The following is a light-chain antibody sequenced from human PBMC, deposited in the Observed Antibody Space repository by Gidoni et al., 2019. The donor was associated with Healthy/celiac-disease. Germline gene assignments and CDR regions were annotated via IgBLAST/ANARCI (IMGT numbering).Light chain of an antibody. J-gene: IGLJ2*01. CDR1: SLRSYY. Sequence: SSELTQDPAVSVALGQTVRITCKGDSLRSYYARWYQQKPGQAPVLVIYGKNNRPSGIPYRFSGSSSGNTASLTITGAQAEDESDYYCNSRDSSGNHLVFGGGTKLTVL. V-gene: IGLV3-19*01. CDR2: GKN. CDR3: NSRDSSGNHLV.